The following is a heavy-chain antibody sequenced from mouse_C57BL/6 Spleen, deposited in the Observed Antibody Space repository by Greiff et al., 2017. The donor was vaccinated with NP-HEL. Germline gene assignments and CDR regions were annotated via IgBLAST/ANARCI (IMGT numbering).Heavy chain of an antibody. V-gene: IGHV1-15*01. CDR1: GYTFTDYE. CDR3: TRKGAGLYFAY. Sequence: QVQLKESGAELVRPGASVTLSCKASGYTFTDYEMHWVKQTPLHGLEWIGAIDPETGGTAYNQKFKGKAILTADKSSSTAYMELRSLTSEDSAVYYCTRKGAGLYFAYWGQGTLVTVSA. CDR2: IDPETGGT. D-gene: IGHD2-12*01. J-gene: IGHJ3*01.